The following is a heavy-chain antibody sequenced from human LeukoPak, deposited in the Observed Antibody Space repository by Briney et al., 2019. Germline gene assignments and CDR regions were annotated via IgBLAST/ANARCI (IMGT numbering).Heavy chain of an antibody. Sequence: ASVKVSCKASGYTFTSYGISWVRQAPGQGLEWMGWISTYNGNTNYAQKLQGRVSMTTDTSTSTAYLELRSLRSDDAAVYYCASFSGSYISLDYWGQGTLVTVSS. V-gene: IGHV1-18*01. J-gene: IGHJ4*02. CDR2: ISTYNGNT. D-gene: IGHD3-10*01. CDR1: GYTFTSYG. CDR3: ASFSGSYISLDY.